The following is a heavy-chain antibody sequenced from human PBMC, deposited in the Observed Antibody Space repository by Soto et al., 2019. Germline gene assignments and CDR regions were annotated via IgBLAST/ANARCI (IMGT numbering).Heavy chain of an antibody. CDR2: IYSGGST. V-gene: IGHV3-66*01. J-gene: IGHJ6*02. Sequence: PGGSLRLSCAASGFTVSSNYMSWVRQAPGKGLEWVSVIYSGGSTYYADSVKGRFTISRDNSKNTLYLQMNSLRAEDTAVYYCARDFLEVYGMDVWGQGTTVTVSS. CDR1: GFTVSSNY. D-gene: IGHD3-3*01. CDR3: ARDFLEVYGMDV.